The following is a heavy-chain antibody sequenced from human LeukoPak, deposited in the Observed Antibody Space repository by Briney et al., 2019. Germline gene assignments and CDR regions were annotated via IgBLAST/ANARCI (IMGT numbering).Heavy chain of an antibody. CDR3: ARALLDDYGGDFDS. Sequence: SVTVSCKASGGSFTNHVISWVRQAPGQGLEWVGGIIPMLDAANYALKMQGRVTITADESTTTAYLELNSLRSEDTAVYYCARALLDDYGGDFDSWGQGTMVIVSS. CDR1: GGSFTNHV. CDR2: IIPMLDAA. V-gene: IGHV1-69*01. J-gene: IGHJ4*02. D-gene: IGHD4/OR15-4a*01.